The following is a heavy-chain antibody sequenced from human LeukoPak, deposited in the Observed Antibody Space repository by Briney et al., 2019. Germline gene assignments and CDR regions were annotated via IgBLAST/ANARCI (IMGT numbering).Heavy chain of an antibody. V-gene: IGHV4-34*01. D-gene: IGHD6-13*01. CDR2: INHSGST. CDR1: GGSFSGYY. J-gene: IGHJ4*02. CDR3: ATNDTKTATDTFY. Sequence: SETLSLTCAVYGGSFSGYYWSWIRQSPGKGLEWIGEINHSGSTNYNPSLKSRVAISVDTSKNQFSLKLTSVTVADTAVYYCATNDTKTATDTFYWGRGTLVIVSS.